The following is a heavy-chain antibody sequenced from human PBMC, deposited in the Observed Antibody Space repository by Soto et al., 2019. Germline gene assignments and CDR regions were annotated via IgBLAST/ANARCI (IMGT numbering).Heavy chain of an antibody. D-gene: IGHD6-6*01. Sequence: GASVKVSCKASGYTFTSYFIHWVRQAPGQGLEWMGLIIPSGGSTTYAQKFQGRVTITADESTSTAYMELSSLRSEDTAVYYCARGKQLVFAMDYYYYGMDVWGQGTTVTVSS. V-gene: IGHV1-46*01. CDR2: IIPSGGST. J-gene: IGHJ6*02. CDR1: GYTFTSYF. CDR3: ARGKQLVFAMDYYYYGMDV.